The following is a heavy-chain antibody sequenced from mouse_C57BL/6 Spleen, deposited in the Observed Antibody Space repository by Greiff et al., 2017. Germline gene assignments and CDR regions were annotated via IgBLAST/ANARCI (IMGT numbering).Heavy chain of an antibody. Sequence: EVMLVESGPELVKPGASVKIPCKASGYTFTDYNMDWVKQSHGKSLEWIGDINPNNGGTIYNQKFKGKATLTVDKSSSTAYMELRSLTSEDTAVYYCASYDYEGFAYWGQGTLVTVSA. CDR3: ASYDYEGFAY. D-gene: IGHD2-4*01. CDR2: INPNNGGT. V-gene: IGHV1-18*01. J-gene: IGHJ3*01. CDR1: GYTFTDYN.